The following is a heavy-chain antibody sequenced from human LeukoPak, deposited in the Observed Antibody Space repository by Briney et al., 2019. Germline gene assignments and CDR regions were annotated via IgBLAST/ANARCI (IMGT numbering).Heavy chain of an antibody. CDR3: ATLYDSSSYYWDDYFDY. V-gene: IGHV1-2*02. J-gene: IGHJ4*02. Sequence: GASVKVSGKASGYTFTGYYMHWVRQAPGQGLEWMGWINPNSGGTNYAQKFQGRVTMTRDTSISTAYMELSRLRSDDTAVYYCATLYDSSSYYWDDYFDYWGQGTLVTVSS. D-gene: IGHD3-22*01. CDR2: INPNSGGT. CDR1: GYTFTGYY.